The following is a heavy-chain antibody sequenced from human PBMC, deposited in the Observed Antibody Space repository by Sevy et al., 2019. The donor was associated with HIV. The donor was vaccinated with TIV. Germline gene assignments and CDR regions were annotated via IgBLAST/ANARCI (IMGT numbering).Heavy chain of an antibody. CDR2: INQDGSAK. V-gene: IGHV3-7*01. CDR3: AKDYYSKGDI. CDR1: GFSFSSSW. J-gene: IGHJ3*02. Sequence: GGSLRLSCAASGFSFSSSWMNWVRQAPGKGLEWVANINQDGSAKKYVDSVKGRLTICRDNAKNSLFLQMNSLRAEDTAVYFCAKDYYSKGDIWGQGTMVTVSS. D-gene: IGHD4-4*01.